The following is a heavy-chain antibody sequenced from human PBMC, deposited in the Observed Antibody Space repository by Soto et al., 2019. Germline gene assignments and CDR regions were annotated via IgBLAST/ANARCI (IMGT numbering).Heavy chain of an antibody. Sequence: ASVKVSCKASGYTFTSYYMHWVRQAPGQGLEWMGIINPSGGSTNYAQKFQGRVTITADESTSTAYMELSSLRSEDTAVYYCARESRYCSGGSCYFLPGIDYWGQGTLVTVSS. V-gene: IGHV1-46*01. CDR2: INPSGGST. CDR1: GYTFTSYY. D-gene: IGHD2-15*01. CDR3: ARESRYCSGGSCYFLPGIDY. J-gene: IGHJ4*02.